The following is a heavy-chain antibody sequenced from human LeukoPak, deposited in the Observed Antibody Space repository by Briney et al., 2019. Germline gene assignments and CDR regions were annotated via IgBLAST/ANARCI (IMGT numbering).Heavy chain of an antibody. V-gene: IGHV4-4*07. D-gene: IGHD3-10*01. CDR3: AREAVDYGSGSHDY. J-gene: IGHJ4*02. CDR2: VHSSGST. CDR1: GASIGSFY. Sequence: SETLSLTCTVSGASIGSFYWSWIRQPAGKGLEWIGRVHSSGSTNYIPSIKSRVTMSVDTSKNQFSLKLNTATAADTAMYYCAREAVDYGSGSHDYWGQGILVTVSS.